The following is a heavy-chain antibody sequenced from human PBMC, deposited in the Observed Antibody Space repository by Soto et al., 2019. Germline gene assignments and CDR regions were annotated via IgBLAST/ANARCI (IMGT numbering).Heavy chain of an antibody. V-gene: IGHV3-30*18. J-gene: IGHJ4*02. D-gene: IGHD6-19*01. CDR1: GFTFSSYG. CDR3: GKFAVGGAVDY. Sequence: QVQLVESGGGVVQPGRSLRLSCAASGFTFSSYGMHWVRQAPGKGLEWVAVISYDGSNKYYADSVKGRFTISRDNSKNTLYLEMNSPRGEDTGGVFWGKFAVGGAVDYLGPGTLVTVSS. CDR2: ISYDGSNK.